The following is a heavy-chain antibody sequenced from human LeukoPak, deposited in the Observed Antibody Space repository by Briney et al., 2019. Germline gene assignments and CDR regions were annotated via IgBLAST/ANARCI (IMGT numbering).Heavy chain of an antibody. D-gene: IGHD2-2*01. V-gene: IGHV1-69*04. Sequence: SVKVSCKASGGTFSSYAISWVRQTPGQGLEWMGRIIPILGIANYAQKFQGRVTITADKSTSTAYMELSSLRSEDTAVYYCARGGCSSTSCYEFDYWGQGTLVTVSS. CDR3: ARGGCSSTSCYEFDY. CDR2: IIPILGIA. CDR1: GGTFSSYA. J-gene: IGHJ4*02.